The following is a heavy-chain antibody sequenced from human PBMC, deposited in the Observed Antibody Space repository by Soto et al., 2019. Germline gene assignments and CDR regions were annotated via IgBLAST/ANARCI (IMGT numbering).Heavy chain of an antibody. CDR1: GYTFTSYD. Sequence: ALVKVSCKASGYTFTSYDINWVRQATGQGLEWMGWMNPNSGNTGYAQKFQGRVTMTRNTSISTAYMELSSLRSEDTAMYYCAREGSSTSSRRGYYYYYYMDVWGKGTTVTVSS. J-gene: IGHJ6*03. CDR3: AREGSSTSSRRGYYYYYYMDV. V-gene: IGHV1-8*01. CDR2: MNPNSGNT. D-gene: IGHD2-2*01.